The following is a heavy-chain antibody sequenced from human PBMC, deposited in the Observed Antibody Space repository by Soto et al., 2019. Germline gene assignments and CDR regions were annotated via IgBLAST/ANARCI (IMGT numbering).Heavy chain of an antibody. CDR1: GGTFSSYA. J-gene: IGHJ4*02. V-gene: IGHV1-69*13. D-gene: IGHD2-21*02. CDR2: IIPIFGTA. Sequence: GASLKVSCKASGGTFSSYAISWVRQAPGQGLEWMGGIIPIFGTANYAQKFQGRVTITADESTSTAYMELSSLRSEDTAVYYCARTLAYCGGDCSADLDYWGQGTLVTVSS. CDR3: ARTLAYCGGDCSADLDY.